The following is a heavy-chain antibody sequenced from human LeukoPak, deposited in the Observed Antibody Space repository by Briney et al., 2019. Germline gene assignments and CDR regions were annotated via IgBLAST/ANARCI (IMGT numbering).Heavy chain of an antibody. J-gene: IGHJ4*02. CDR2: IYYSGSN. D-gene: IGHD2-2*01. V-gene: IGHV4-59*08. Sequence: PSETLSLTCTVSGGSISSYYWSWIRQPPGKGLEWIGYIYYSGSNNYNPSLKSRLTISISTSKKQFSLKPISVTAADTAVYYCAGGYRLSSSFAYWGQGSLVTVSS. CDR3: AGGYRLSSSFAY. CDR1: GGSISSYY.